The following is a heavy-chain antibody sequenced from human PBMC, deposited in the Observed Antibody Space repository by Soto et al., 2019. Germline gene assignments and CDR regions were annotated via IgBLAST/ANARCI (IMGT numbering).Heavy chain of an antibody. J-gene: IGHJ4*02. Sequence: PSETLSLTCTVSGASISSSDHFWTWLRQPPGKGLEWIGYSYYSGSTYCNPSLKARVAISVDTSKNQFSLTLTSVTAADTAVYYCAREEALIVVPTGGIDYSFDSWGQGTLVTLSP. D-gene: IGHD3-22*01. CDR2: SYYSGST. V-gene: IGHV4-30-4*01. CDR1: GASISSSDHF. CDR3: AREEALIVVPTGGIDYSFDS.